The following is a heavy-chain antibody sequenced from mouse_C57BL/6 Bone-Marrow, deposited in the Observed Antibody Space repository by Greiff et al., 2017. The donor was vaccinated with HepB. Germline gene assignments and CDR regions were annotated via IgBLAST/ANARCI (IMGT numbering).Heavy chain of an antibody. CDR1: GYTFTSYG. CDR3: ARERQLRLLYFDY. Sequence: VMLVESGAELARPGASVKLSCKASGYTFTSYGISWVKQRTGQGLEWIGEIYPRSGNTYYNEKFKGKATLTADKSSSTAYMELRSLTSEDSAVYFCARERQLRLLYFDYWGQGTTLTVSS. CDR2: IYPRSGNT. D-gene: IGHD3-2*02. J-gene: IGHJ2*01. V-gene: IGHV1-81*01.